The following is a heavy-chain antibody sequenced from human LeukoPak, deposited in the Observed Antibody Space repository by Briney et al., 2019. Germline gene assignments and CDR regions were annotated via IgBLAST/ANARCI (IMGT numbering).Heavy chain of an antibody. J-gene: IGHJ5*02. Sequence: GGSLRLSCAASGFTFSSYEMNWVRQAPGKGLEWVSYISSSGSTIYYADSVKGRFTISRDNAKNSLYLQMNSLRAEDTAVYYCASLNPIMVGPRAQGGNWFDPWGQGTLVTVSS. CDR2: ISSSGSTI. V-gene: IGHV3-48*03. CDR1: GFTFSSYE. D-gene: IGHD2-15*01. CDR3: ASLNPIMVGPRAQGGNWFDP.